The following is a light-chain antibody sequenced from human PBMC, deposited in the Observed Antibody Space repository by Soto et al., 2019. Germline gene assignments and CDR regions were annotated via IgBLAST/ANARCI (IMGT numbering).Light chain of an antibody. CDR1: QSVSSSY. CDR3: QQYGSSPWT. J-gene: IGKJ1*01. V-gene: IGKV3-20*01. Sequence: EIVLTQSPGTLSLSPGERATLSCRASQSVSSSYLAWYQQKPGQAPRLLIYGASSSATGLPDRFSGSGSGTDFTLNISRLEPEDFAMYYCQQYGSSPWTFGQGTKVEIK. CDR2: GAS.